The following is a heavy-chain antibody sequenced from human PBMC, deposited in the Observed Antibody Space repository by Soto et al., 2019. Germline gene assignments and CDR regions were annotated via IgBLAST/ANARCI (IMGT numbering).Heavy chain of an antibody. V-gene: IGHV1-69*13. Sequence: AVKVSCKACGGSFNSYAMSWVRHAPGQGLEWMGGIIPIFGTANYAQKFQGRVTITADESTSTAYMELSSLRSEDTAVYYCARGLRRDGYNYGYWGQGTLVTVSS. CDR2: IIPIFGTA. D-gene: IGHD5-12*01. CDR3: ARGLRRDGYNYGY. CDR1: GGSFNSYA. J-gene: IGHJ4*02.